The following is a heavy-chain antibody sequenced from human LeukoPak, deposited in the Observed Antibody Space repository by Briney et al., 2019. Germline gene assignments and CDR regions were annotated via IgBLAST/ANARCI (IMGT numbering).Heavy chain of an antibody. D-gene: IGHD3-9*01. J-gene: IGHJ4*02. CDR3: TTDRPSRLRYLDWLLTPDY. Sequence: GGSLRLSCAASGFTFSNAWMSWVRQAPGKGREWVGRIKSKTDGGTTDYAAAVKGRFTISRDDSKNTLYLQMNSLKTEDTAVYYCTTDRPSRLRYLDWLLTPDYWGQGTLVTVSS. V-gene: IGHV3-15*01. CDR1: GFTFSNAW. CDR2: IKSKTDGGTT.